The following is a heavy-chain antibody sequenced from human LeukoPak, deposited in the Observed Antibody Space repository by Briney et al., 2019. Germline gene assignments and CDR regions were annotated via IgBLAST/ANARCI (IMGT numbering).Heavy chain of an antibody. V-gene: IGHV1-2*02. D-gene: IGHD2-15*01. J-gene: IGHJ5*02. Sequence: GASVKVSCKASGYTFTGYYMHWVRQAPGQGLEWMGWINPNSGGTNYAQKFQGRVTMTRDTSISTAYMELSRLRSDDTAVYYCARDPLCSGGSCYLLGWFDPWGQGTLVTVSS. CDR2: INPNSGGT. CDR3: ARDPLCSGGSCYLLGWFDP. CDR1: GYTFTGYY.